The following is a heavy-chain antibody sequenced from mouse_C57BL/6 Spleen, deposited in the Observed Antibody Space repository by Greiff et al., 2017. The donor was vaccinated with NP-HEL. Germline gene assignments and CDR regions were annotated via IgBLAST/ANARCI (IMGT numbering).Heavy chain of an antibody. CDR1: GFNIKNTY. Sequence: EVQGVESVAELVRPGASVKLSCTASGFNIKNTYMHWVKQRPEQGLEWIGRIDPANGNTKYAPKFQGKATITADTSSNTAYLQLSSLTSEDTAIYYCARSPPTTVVATDYWGQGTTLTVSS. D-gene: IGHD1-1*01. V-gene: IGHV14-3*01. J-gene: IGHJ2*01. CDR2: IDPANGNT. CDR3: ARSPPTTVVATDY.